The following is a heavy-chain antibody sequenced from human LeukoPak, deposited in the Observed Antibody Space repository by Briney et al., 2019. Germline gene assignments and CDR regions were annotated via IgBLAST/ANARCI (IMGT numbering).Heavy chain of an antibody. V-gene: IGHV3-53*01. D-gene: IGHD2-8*02. CDR2: IYSGGST. CDR3: ARESPGWWGT. CDR1: GFTVSSNY. J-gene: IGHJ4*02. Sequence: GGSLRLSCAASGFTVSSNYMSWVRQAPGKGLEWVSVIYSGGSTYYADSPTGGFTTSRDNSKNTLYLQRISLRAEATAVYYCARESPGWWGTWGQGTLVTVSS.